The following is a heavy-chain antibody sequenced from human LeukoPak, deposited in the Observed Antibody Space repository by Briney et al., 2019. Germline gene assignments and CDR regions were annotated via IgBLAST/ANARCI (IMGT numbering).Heavy chain of an antibody. D-gene: IGHD3-10*01. V-gene: IGHV4-4*02. CDR3: ARVNILWFGEFSFDY. CDR1: GGSISSSNW. J-gene: IGHJ4*02. Sequence: SGTLSLTCAVSGGSISSSNWWSWVRQPPGKGLEWIGEIYHSGSTNYNPSLKSRVTISVDKSKNQFSLKLSSVTAADTAVYYCARVNILWFGEFSFDYWGQGTLVTVSS. CDR2: IYHSGST.